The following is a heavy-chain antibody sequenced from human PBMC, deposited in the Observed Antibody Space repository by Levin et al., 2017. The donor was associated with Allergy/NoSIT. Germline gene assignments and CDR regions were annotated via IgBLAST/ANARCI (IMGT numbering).Heavy chain of an antibody. CDR2: ISAVNGNT. Sequence: ASVKVSCKASGYTFTNYALHWVRQAPGQRHEWMGWISAVNGNTKYSEKFQGRVTITRDTSASTAYMELSSLTSEDTAVYYCASASAWKGGFDYWGQGTLVPVSS. J-gene: IGHJ4*02. D-gene: IGHD6-19*01. CDR3: ASASAWKGGFDY. CDR1: GYTFTNYA. V-gene: IGHV1-3*01.